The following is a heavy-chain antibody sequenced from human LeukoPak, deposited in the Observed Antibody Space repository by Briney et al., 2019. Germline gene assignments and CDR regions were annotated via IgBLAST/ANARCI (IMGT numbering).Heavy chain of an antibody. D-gene: IGHD4-17*01. J-gene: IGHJ4*02. V-gene: IGHV4-31*03. CDR2: IYYSGST. Sequence: SQTLSLTCTVSGGSISSGGHYWSWIRQHPGKGLEWIGYIYYSGSTYYNPSLKSRVTISVDTSKNQFSLKLSSVTAADTAVYYCARNGDYGDYGNYFDYWGQGTLVTVSS. CDR3: ARNGDYGDYGNYFDY. CDR1: GGSISSGGHY.